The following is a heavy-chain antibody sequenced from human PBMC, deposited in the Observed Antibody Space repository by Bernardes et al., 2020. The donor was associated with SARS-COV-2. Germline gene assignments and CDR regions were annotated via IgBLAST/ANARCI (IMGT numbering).Heavy chain of an antibody. CDR2: IYRGGQT. CDR3: ARRFNTNWAHDY. V-gene: IGHV3-66*04. J-gene: IGHJ4*02. Sequence: GSLRLSCAASGFTVSTSYMSWVRQAPGKGLEWASVIYRGGQTYYADSVKGRFTFSRDNSKNSLYLQMNSLRAEDTAVYYCARRFNTNWAHDYWGQGTLVTVSS. D-gene: IGHD1-1*01. CDR1: GFTVSTSY.